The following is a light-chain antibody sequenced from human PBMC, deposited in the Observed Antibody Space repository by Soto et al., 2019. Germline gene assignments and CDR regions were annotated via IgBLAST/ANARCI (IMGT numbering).Light chain of an antibody. CDR3: QQSFGTTWT. CDR2: AAS. V-gene: IGKV1-39*01. CDR1: QNINIY. Sequence: DIQMTQSPSALSASVGDTVTITCRASQNINIYLNWYQQDTGKAPKLLISAASSLQSGVTPRFSGSGYGTDFSLTISSFQPEDFATYYCQQSFGTTWTFGQGTRV. J-gene: IGKJ1*01.